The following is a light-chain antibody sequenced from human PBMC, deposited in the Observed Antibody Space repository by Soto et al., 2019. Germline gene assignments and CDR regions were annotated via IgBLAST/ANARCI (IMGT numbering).Light chain of an antibody. CDR3: QQYGSSPVT. CDR2: GAS. V-gene: IGKV3-20*01. J-gene: IGKJ3*01. Sequence: EIVLTQSPGTLSLSPGERATLSCRASQSVSSSYLAWYQQKPAQAPRLLIYGASSRATGIPDRFSGSGSGTDFTLTISRLEPEDFAVYYGQQYGSSPVTFGPGTKVDIK. CDR1: QSVSSSY.